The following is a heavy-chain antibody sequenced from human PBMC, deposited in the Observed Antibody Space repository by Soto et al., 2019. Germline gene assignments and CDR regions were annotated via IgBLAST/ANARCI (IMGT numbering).Heavy chain of an antibody. V-gene: IGHV3-74*01. J-gene: IGHJ3*01. CDR1: GFTFDYYL. Sequence: PGGSLRLSCAASGFTFDYYLMHWVRQAPGKGLVWVSRVHSDGTTTTYADSVKGRFTISGDNARNTVSLQMSSLRAEDTAIYYCARGDRGGFDLWGHGTVVTVSS. CDR3: ARGDRGGFDL. CDR2: VHSDGTTT. D-gene: IGHD3-10*01.